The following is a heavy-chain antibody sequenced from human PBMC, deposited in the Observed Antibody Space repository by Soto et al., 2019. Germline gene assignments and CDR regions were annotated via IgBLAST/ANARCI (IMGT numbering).Heavy chain of an antibody. D-gene: IGHD3-22*01. CDR3: ARYDSSGFLFDY. V-gene: IGHV1-46*01. Sequence: GASVKVSCKASGYTFTSYYMHWVRQAPGQGLEWMGIINPSGGSTSYAQKFQGRVTMTRDTSTSIVYMELSSLRSEDTAVYYCARYDSSGFLFDYWGQGTLVTVSS. J-gene: IGHJ4*02. CDR1: GYTFTSYY. CDR2: INPSGGST.